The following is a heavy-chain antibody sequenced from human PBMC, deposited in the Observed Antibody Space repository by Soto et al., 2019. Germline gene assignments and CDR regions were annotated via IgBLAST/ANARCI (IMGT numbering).Heavy chain of an antibody. V-gene: IGHV3-23*01. D-gene: IGHD3-16*02. CDR2: ISGSGGST. J-gene: IGHJ5*02. Sequence: GGSLRLSCAASGFTFSSYAMSLVRQAPGKGLEWVSAISGSGGSTYYADSVKGRFTISRDNSKNTLYLQMNSLRAEDTAVYYCAKDLPYDYIWGSYRPSNWFDPWGQGTLVTVSS. CDR3: AKDLPYDYIWGSYRPSNWFDP. CDR1: GFTFSSYA.